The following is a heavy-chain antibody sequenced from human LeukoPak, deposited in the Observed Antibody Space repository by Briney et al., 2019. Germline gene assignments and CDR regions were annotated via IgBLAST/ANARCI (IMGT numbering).Heavy chain of an antibody. CDR1: GLTVSSNY. CDR3: ARFCEYCSGTSGFGP. V-gene: IGHV3-53*01. J-gene: IGHJ5*02. D-gene: IGHD2-2*01. CDR2: IYSGGST. Sequence: GGSLRLSCAATGLTVSSNYMSWVSQAPGKGLEWVSLIYSGGSTYYADSVKGRFTISRDNSKNTLDLQMNSLRAEDTAVYYCARFCEYCSGTSGFGPWGQGTLVIVSS.